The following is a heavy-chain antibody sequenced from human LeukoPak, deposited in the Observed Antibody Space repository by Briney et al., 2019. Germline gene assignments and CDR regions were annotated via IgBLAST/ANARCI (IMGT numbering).Heavy chain of an antibody. D-gene: IGHD3-22*01. V-gene: IGHV1-46*01. CDR1: GYTFTSYY. J-gene: IGHJ4*02. CDR2: INPSGGST. Sequence: ASVKVSCKASGYTFTSYYMHWVRQAPGQGLEWMGIINPSGGSTSYAQKFQGRVTMPRDTSTRTVYMELSSLRSEDTAVYYCARERVNYYDSRGYSDYWGQGTLVTVSS. CDR3: ARERVNYYDSRGYSDY.